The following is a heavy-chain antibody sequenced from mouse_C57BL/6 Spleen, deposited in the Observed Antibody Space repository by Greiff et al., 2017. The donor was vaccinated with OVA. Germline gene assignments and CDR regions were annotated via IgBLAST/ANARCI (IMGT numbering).Heavy chain of an antibody. Sequence: EVKLVESGGGLVQPGESLKLSCESNEYEFPSHDMSWVRKTPEKRLELVAAINSDGGSTYYPDTMERRFIISRDNTKKTLYLQMSSLRSEDAALYYCAGDGYGEAWFAYWGQGTLVTVSA. CDR3: AGDGYGEAWFAY. CDR2: INSDGGST. D-gene: IGHD2-2*01. J-gene: IGHJ3*01. CDR1: EYEFPSHD. V-gene: IGHV5-2*01.